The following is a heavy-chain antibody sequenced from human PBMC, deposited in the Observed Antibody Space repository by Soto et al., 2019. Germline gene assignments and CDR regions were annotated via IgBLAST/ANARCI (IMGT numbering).Heavy chain of an antibody. J-gene: IGHJ3*02. V-gene: IGHV1-24*01. CDR2: FDPEDGET. Sequence: GASVKVSCKVSGYTLTELSMHWVRQAPGKRLEWMGGFDPEDGETIYAQKFQGRVTITRDTSASTAYMELSSLRSEDTAVYYCARGKGSSGYYDAFDIWGQGTMVT. D-gene: IGHD3-22*01. CDR1: GYTLTELS. CDR3: ARGKGSSGYYDAFDI.